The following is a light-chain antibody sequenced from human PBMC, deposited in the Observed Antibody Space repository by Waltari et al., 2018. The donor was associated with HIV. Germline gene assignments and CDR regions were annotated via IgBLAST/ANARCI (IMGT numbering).Light chain of an antibody. CDR2: DAS. J-gene: IGKJ4*01. Sequence: EIVLTQSPATLSLSPGERATLSCRASQSVSTFLAWYQLTPGQAPRHLIYDASIRATGIPARFSGSGSGTDFTLTISSLEPEDFAVYYCQQRDNWPPAPTFGGGTKVEI. CDR3: QQRDNWPPAPT. CDR1: QSVSTF. V-gene: IGKV3-11*01.